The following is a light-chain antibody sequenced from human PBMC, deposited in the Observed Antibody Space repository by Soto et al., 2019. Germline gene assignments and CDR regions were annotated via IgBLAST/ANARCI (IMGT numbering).Light chain of an antibody. V-gene: IGKV3D-20*02. J-gene: IGKJ5*01. Sequence: EIVMTQSPATLSVSPGERATLSCRASQSVSSSYLAWYQQKPGQAPRLLIYDASNRATGIPARFSGSGSETDFTLTISSLEPEDVAVYYCQQRMNWPLTFGQGTRLEI. CDR1: QSVSSSY. CDR2: DAS. CDR3: QQRMNWPLT.